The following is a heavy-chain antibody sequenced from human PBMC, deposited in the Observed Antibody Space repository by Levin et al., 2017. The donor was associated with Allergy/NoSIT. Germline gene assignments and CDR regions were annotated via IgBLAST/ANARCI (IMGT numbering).Heavy chain of an antibody. V-gene: IGHV4-39*01. Sequence: SQTLSLTCTVSGGSISSSSYYWGWIRQPPGKGLEWIGSIYYSGSTYYNPSLKSRVTISVDTSKNQFSLKLSSVTAADTAVYYCARRAGYSSSRIDYWGQGTLVTVSS. D-gene: IGHD6-13*01. CDR2: IYYSGST. CDR1: GGSISSSSYY. CDR3: ARRAGYSSSRIDY. J-gene: IGHJ4*02.